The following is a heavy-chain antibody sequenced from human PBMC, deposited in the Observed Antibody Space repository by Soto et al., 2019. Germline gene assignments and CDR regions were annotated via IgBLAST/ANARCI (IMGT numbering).Heavy chain of an antibody. CDR2: IHSSGGST. CDR1: GYTFISYY. Sequence: QEQLVQSGAEVKKTGASVKVSCKASGYTFISYYMHWVRQAPGQGLEWVGLIHSSGGSTRYAQKFQGRVTMTRDTSTSTGYMERSSLRSEDTAVYYCARDRVAAAGISYYLYGMDVWGQGTTVTVSS. D-gene: IGHD6-13*01. V-gene: IGHV1-46*01. J-gene: IGHJ6*01. CDR3: ARDRVAAAGISYYLYGMDV.